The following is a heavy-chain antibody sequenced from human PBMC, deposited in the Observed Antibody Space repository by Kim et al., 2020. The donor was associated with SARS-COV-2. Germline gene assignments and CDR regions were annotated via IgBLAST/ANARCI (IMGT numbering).Heavy chain of an antibody. CDR1: GGSISSSSYY. Sequence: SETLSLTCTVSGGSISSSSYYWGWIRQPPGKGLEWIGSIYYSGSTYYNPSLKSRVTISVDTSKNQFSLKLSSVTAADTAVYYCARQHGGILTGHYYFDYWGQGTLVTVSS. D-gene: IGHD3-9*01. CDR3: ARQHGGILTGHYYFDY. CDR2: IYYSGST. V-gene: IGHV4-39*01. J-gene: IGHJ4*02.